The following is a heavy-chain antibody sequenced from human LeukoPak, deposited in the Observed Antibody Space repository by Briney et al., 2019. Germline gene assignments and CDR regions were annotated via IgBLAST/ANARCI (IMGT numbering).Heavy chain of an antibody. D-gene: IGHD3-10*01. V-gene: IGHV3-48*02. J-gene: IGHJ4*02. CDR1: GFTFSSYA. CDR2: ISGSGGTI. Sequence: PGGSLRLSCAASGFTFSSYAMSWVRQAPGKGLEWVSLISGSGGTIYYADSVKGRFTISRDNAKNSLYLQMNSLRDEDTAVYYCARDLQYYYGSGSYLLDYWGQGTLVTVSS. CDR3: ARDLQYYYGSGSYLLDY.